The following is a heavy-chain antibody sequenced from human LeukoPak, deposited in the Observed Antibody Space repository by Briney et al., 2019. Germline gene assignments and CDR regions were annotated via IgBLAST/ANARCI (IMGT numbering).Heavy chain of an antibody. CDR3: AKDSRAYTGYCSGGSCYSPSEGMDV. V-gene: IGHV3-9*01. Sequence: PGRSLRLSCAASGFTFEDYAMHWVRQAPGKGLEWVSGISWNSGSIGYADSVKGRFTISRDNAKNSLYLQMNSLRAEDTALYYCAKDSRAYTGYCSGGSCYSPSEGMDVWGQGTTVTVSS. D-gene: IGHD2-15*01. CDR1: GFTFEDYA. CDR2: ISWNSGSI. J-gene: IGHJ6*02.